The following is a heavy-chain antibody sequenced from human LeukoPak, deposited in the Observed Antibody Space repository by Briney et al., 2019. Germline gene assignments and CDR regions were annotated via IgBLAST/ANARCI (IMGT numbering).Heavy chain of an antibody. D-gene: IGHD2-2*01. CDR1: GGSISSYY. CDR3: ARDLGRTGYCSSTSCYSWFDP. Sequence: PSETLSLTCTVSGGSISSYYWSWIRQPPGKGLEWIGYIYYSGSTNYNPSLKSRVTISVDTSKNQFSLKLSSVTAADTAVYYCARDLGRTGYCSSTSCYSWFDPWGQGTLVTVSS. CDR2: IYYSGST. J-gene: IGHJ5*02. V-gene: IGHV4-59*01.